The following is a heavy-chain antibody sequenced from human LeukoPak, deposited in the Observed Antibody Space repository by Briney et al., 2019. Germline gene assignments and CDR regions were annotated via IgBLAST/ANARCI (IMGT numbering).Heavy chain of an antibody. CDR2: INSDGSST. CDR3: ARSPTGIISGWTGIDY. J-gene: IGHJ4*02. Sequence: GGSLRLSCAASGFTFSSYWMHWVRHAPGKGLVWVSRINSDGSSTSYADSVKGRFTISRDNAKNSLYLQMNSLRAEDTAVYYCARSPTGIISGWTGIDYWGQGTLVTVSS. V-gene: IGHV3-74*01. D-gene: IGHD6-19*01. CDR1: GFTFSSYW.